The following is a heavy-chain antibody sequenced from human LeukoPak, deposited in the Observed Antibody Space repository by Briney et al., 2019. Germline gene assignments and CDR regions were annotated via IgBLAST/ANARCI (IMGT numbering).Heavy chain of an antibody. V-gene: IGHV3-48*01. Sequence: PGGSLRLSCAASGFTFNTYSMNWVRQAPGKGLEWVSYISSSSNTIYYADSVQGRFTVSRDNAKSSLYLQMDSLRAEDTAVYYCARDRSYYYMDVWGKGTTVTVSS. CDR3: ARDRSYYYMDV. CDR2: ISSSSNTI. CDR1: GFTFNTYS. J-gene: IGHJ6*03.